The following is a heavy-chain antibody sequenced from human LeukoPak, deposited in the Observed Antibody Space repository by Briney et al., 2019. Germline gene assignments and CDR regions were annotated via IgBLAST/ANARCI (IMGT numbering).Heavy chain of an antibody. J-gene: IGHJ3*01. CDR2: ISAYNGNT. Sequence: ASVKVSCKSSGYTFTNYGITWVRQAPGQGLEWMGWISAYNGNTNYAQKIQGGVTMTRDTSTTTAYMELRSLRSDDTAFYYCARSSRPFGELYDAFDFWGQGTMVTVSS. V-gene: IGHV1-18*01. D-gene: IGHD3-10*01. CDR3: ARSSRPFGELYDAFDF. CDR1: GYTFTNYG.